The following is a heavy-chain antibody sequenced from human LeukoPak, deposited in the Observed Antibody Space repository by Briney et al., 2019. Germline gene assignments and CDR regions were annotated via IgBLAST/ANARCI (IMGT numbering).Heavy chain of an antibody. J-gene: IGHJ4*02. CDR1: GFTFSTYA. CDR3: AKTTTGYSSGRYPGWPVDY. Sequence: GGSLRLSCAASGFTFSTYALYWVRQAPGKGLEWVSGIFGSGGSTHYADSVKGRFTISRDNSKNTVYLQMNSLRAEDTAVYYCAKTTTGYSSGRYPGWPVDYWGQGTLVTVSS. D-gene: IGHD6-19*01. V-gene: IGHV3-23*01. CDR2: IFGSGGST.